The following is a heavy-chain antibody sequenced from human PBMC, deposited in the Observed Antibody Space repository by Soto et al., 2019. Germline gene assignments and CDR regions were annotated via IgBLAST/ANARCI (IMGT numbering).Heavy chain of an antibody. Sequence: QVQLQQWGAGLLKPSETLSLTCDVYGGSLSGHYWSWVRRPPGKGLEWIGEISHRGSTNDNPSLKSRVTVSVDTSKNHFSLNLTSVTAAVSAVYYCARSHSFGLSGYDSGAFDIWGQGTMVTVSP. D-gene: IGHD5-12*01. J-gene: IGHJ3*02. CDR1: GGSLSGHY. CDR2: ISHRGST. V-gene: IGHV4-34*01. CDR3: ARSHSFGLSGYDSGAFDI.